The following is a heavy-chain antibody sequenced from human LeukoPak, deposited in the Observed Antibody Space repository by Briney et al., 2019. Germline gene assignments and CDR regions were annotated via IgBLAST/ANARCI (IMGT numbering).Heavy chain of an antibody. V-gene: IGHV3-30*01. J-gene: IGHJ4*02. Sequence: GGSLRLSCTASGFTFSSYAMHWVRQAPGKGLEWVAVISYDGSNKYYADSVKGRFTITRDTSKNTLYLEMNSLRADDTAVYYCARDGYYYDSSGQYYFDYWGQGTLVTVSS. CDR2: ISYDGSNK. D-gene: IGHD3-22*01. CDR3: ARDGYYYDSSGQYYFDY. CDR1: GFTFSSYA.